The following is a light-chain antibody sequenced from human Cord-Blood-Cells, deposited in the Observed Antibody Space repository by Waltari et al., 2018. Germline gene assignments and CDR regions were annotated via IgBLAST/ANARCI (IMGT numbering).Light chain of an antibody. CDR1: SSDVGSYNL. Sequence: QSALPQPASVSGSPGQSLTISCTGTSSDVGSYNLASWYQQHPGKAPKLMIYEGSKRPSGVSNRFSGSKSGNTASLTISGLQAEDEADYYCCSYAGSSTFDVVFGGGTKLTVL. CDR3: CSYAGSSTFDVV. V-gene: IGLV2-23*03. J-gene: IGLJ2*01. CDR2: EGS.